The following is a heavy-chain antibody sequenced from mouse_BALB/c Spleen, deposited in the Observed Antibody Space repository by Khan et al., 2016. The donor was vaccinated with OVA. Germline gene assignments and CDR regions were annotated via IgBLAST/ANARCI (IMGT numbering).Heavy chain of an antibody. Sequence: EVELVESGPGLVKPSQSLSLTCTVTGYSITSGYAWNWIRQFPGNKLEWMGYISYSGITSYNPSLRSRISITRDTSKNQFFLQLNSVTTEDTATYCGARKNYDGYAMDYWGQGTLVTVSA. CDR2: ISYSGIT. J-gene: IGHJ4*01. D-gene: IGHD2-4*01. V-gene: IGHV3-2*02. CDR3: ARKNYDGYAMDY. CDR1: GYSITSGYA.